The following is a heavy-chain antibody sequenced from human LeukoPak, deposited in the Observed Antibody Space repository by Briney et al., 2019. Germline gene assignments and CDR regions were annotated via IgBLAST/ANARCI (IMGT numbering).Heavy chain of an antibody. V-gene: IGHV3-53*01. J-gene: IGHJ6*03. Sequence: GGSLRLSCAASGFTVSSNYMSWVRQAPGKGLEWVSVIYSGGSTYYADSVKGRFTISRDNSKNTLYLQMNSLRAEDTAVYYCARPERGLNYYYYYMDVWGKGTTVTISS. CDR1: GFTVSSNY. CDR2: IYSGGST. CDR3: ARPERGLNYYYYYMDV.